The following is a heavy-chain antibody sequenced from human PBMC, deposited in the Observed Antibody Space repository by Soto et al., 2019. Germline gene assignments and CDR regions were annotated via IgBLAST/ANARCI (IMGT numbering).Heavy chain of an antibody. CDR1: GFTFSSYA. D-gene: IGHD3-10*01. J-gene: IGHJ4*02. Sequence: AGGSLRLSCAASGFTFSSYATHWVRQAPGKGLEWVAVISYDGSNKYYADSVKGRFTISRDNSKNTLYLQMNSLRAEDTAVYYCARDRPTFSYYYGSGSFSGYWGQGTLVTVSS. CDR3: ARDRPTFSYYYGSGSFSGY. V-gene: IGHV3-30-3*01. CDR2: ISYDGSNK.